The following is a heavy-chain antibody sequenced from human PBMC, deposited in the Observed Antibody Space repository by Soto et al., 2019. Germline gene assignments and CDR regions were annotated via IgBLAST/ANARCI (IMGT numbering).Heavy chain of an antibody. CDR2: ISYDGSNK. J-gene: IGHJ6*02. Sequence: GGSLRLSCAASGFTFSSYGMHWVRQAPGKGLEWVAVISYDGSNKYYADSVKGRFTISRDNSKDTLYLQMNSLRAEDTAVYYCAKDTHSYGYYYYGMDVWGQGTTVTVSS. CDR3: AKDTHSYGYYYYGMDV. D-gene: IGHD5-18*01. CDR1: GFTFSSYG. V-gene: IGHV3-30*18.